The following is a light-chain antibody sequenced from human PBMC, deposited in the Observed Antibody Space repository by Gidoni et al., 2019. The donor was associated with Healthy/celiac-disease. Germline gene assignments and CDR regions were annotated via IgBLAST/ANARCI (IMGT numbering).Light chain of an antibody. V-gene: IGKV1-9*01. Sequence: IQLTQSPSSLSAFVGDRVTITCRASQGIRNSLAWYQQKPGKAPNLLIFAASTLQSEVPSRFSGSRAGTDFILTISSLQPEDVATYFCQQVDSYPLTFGGGTKVEIK. CDR1: QGIRNS. CDR2: AAS. CDR3: QQVDSYPLT. J-gene: IGKJ4*01.